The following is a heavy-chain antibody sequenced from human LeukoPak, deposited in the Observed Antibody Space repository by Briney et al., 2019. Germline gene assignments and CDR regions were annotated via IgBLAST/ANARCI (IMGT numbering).Heavy chain of an antibody. D-gene: IGHD3-10*01. Sequence: SETLSLTCAVYGGSFSGYYWSWIRQSPGKGLEWIGEINHSGSTNYNPSLKSRVTISVDTSKNQFSLKLSSVTAADTAVYYCARGGGYYYGSGSYNYYYYYMDVWGKGTTVTVSS. CDR3: ARGGGYYYGSGSYNYYYYYMDV. V-gene: IGHV4-34*01. CDR2: INHSGST. J-gene: IGHJ6*03. CDR1: GGSFSGYY.